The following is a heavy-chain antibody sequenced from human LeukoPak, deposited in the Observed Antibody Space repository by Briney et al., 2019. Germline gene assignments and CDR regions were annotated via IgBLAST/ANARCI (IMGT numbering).Heavy chain of an antibody. D-gene: IGHD3-10*01. CDR1: GGSISSYY. Sequence: PSETLSLTCTVSGGSISSYYWSWIRQPPGKVLEWIGYIYYSGSTNYNPSLKSRVTISVDTSKNQFSLKLSSVTAADTAVYYCARYSWFGELLWGWFDPWGQGTLVTVSS. CDR2: IYYSGST. CDR3: ARYSWFGELLWGWFDP. V-gene: IGHV4-59*01. J-gene: IGHJ5*02.